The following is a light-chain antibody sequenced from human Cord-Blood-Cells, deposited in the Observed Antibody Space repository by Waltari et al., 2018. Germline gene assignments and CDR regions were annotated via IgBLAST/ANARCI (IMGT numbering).Light chain of an antibody. CDR3: QQSYSTPFT. V-gene: IGKV1-39*01. Sequence: DIQMCQSPSSLSASVGDRVTITCRASQSISSYLNWYQQKPGKAPKLLIYAASSLQSGVPSRFSGSGSGTDVTLTISSLQPEDFATYYCQQSYSTPFTFGPGTKVDIK. CDR2: AAS. J-gene: IGKJ3*01. CDR1: QSISSY.